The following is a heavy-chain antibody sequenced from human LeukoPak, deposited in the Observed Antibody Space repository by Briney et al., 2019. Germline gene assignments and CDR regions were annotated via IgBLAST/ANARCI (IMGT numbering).Heavy chain of an antibody. Sequence: SQTLSLTCTVSGGSISSGGYYWSWIRQHPGKGLEWIGYIYYSGSTYYNPSLKSRVTISVDTSKNQFSLKLSSVTAADTAVYYCARGFDSPLDRYNRYYFDYWGQGTLVTVSS. CDR3: ARGFDSPLDRYNRYYFDY. D-gene: IGHD5-24*01. V-gene: IGHV4-31*03. CDR1: GGSISSGGYY. CDR2: IYYSGST. J-gene: IGHJ4*02.